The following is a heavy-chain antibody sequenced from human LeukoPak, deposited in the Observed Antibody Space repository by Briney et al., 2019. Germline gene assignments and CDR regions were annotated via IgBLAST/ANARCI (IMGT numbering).Heavy chain of an antibody. V-gene: IGHV3-7*05. J-gene: IGHJ4*02. CDR2: IKQDGSEK. Sequence: QPGGSLRLSCAASGFTFSSSWMTWVRQAPGKGLEWVANIKQDGSEKNYVDSVKGIFTISRDNARNSLYLQMNSLRVEDTAVYYCATDHKWGQGTLVTVSS. CDR1: GFTFSSSW. CDR3: ATDHK.